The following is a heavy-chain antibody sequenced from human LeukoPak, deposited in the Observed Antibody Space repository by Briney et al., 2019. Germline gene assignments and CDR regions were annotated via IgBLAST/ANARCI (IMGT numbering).Heavy chain of an antibody. J-gene: IGHJ4*02. V-gene: IGHV3-33*01. D-gene: IGHD3-22*01. CDR1: GFTFSSYG. CDR2: IWYDGSNK. Sequence: GGSLRLSCAASGFTFSSYGMHWVRQAPGKGLEWVAVIWYDGSNKYYADSVKGRFTISRDNSKNTLYLQMNSLRAEDTAVYYCARGHYVYYDSSGYQDYWGQGTLVTVSS. CDR3: ARGHYVYYDSSGYQDY.